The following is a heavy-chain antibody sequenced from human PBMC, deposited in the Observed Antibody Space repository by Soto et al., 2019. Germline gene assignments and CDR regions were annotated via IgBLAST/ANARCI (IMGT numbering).Heavy chain of an antibody. Sequence: SVKVSCKASGGTFSSYTISWVRQAPGQGLEWMGRIIPILGIANYAQKFQGRVTITADKSTSTAYMELSSLRSEDTAVYYCASRGHCSGGSCYVNDAFDIWGQGTMVXVSS. CDR1: GGTFSSYT. D-gene: IGHD2-15*01. J-gene: IGHJ3*02. CDR3: ASRGHCSGGSCYVNDAFDI. V-gene: IGHV1-69*02. CDR2: IIPILGIA.